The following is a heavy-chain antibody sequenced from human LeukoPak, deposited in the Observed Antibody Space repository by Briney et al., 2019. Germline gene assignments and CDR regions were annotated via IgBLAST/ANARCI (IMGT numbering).Heavy chain of an antibody. D-gene: IGHD3-3*01. CDR1: GGSISSGGYY. CDR3: TREWGRSSYDFWSGYRSIDY. Sequence: SETLSLTCTVSGGSISSGGYYWSWIRQLPGKGLEWIGYIYYSGSTYYNPSLKSRVTISVDTSKNQFSLKLSSVTAADTAVYYCTREWGRSSYDFWSGYRSIDYWGQGTLVTVSS. CDR2: IYYSGST. V-gene: IGHV4-30-4*01. J-gene: IGHJ4*02.